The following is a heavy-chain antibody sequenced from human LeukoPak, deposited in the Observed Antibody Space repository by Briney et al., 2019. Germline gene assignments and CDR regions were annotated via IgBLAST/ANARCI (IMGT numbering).Heavy chain of an antibody. CDR3: ARRSCSTTTCYSWPAQYYYMDV. D-gene: IGHD2-2*01. CDR2: ISGSGGSA. Sequence: GGSLRLSCAASGFTFMMYGMTWVRQAPGKGLEWVSGISGSGGSANYADSVKGRFTISRDNSKNTLYLQMSSLRAEDTALYYCARRSCSTTTCYSWPAQYYYMDVWGKGTSVTVSS. V-gene: IGHV3-23*01. J-gene: IGHJ6*03. CDR1: GFTFMMYG.